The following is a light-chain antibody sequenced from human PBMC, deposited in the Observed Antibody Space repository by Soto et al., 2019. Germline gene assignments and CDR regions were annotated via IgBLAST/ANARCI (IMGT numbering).Light chain of an antibody. V-gene: IGLV2-14*01. CDR2: DVS. J-gene: IGLJ1*01. CDR1: SSDVGGYNY. Sequence: QSSLTQPASVSGSPGPPITISGTGTSSDVGGYNYVSWYQQHPGKAPKLMIYDVSNRPSGVSNRFSGSKSGNTASLTISGLQAEDEGDYFCSSYTSSSIYVFGTGSKVTVL. CDR3: SSYTSSSIYV.